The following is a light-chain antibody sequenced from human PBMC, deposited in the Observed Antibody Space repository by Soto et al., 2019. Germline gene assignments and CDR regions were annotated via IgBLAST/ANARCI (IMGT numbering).Light chain of an antibody. CDR1: QSVSSSY. CDR3: QQYGSSPYT. J-gene: IGKJ2*01. CDR2: GAS. V-gene: IGKV3-20*01. Sequence: EIVLTQSPGTLSLSPGERATLSCRASQSVSSSYLAWYQQQPGQAPRLLIYGASSRATGIPDRFSGSGSGTDFTLTIIRLEHEDFVVYYCQQYGSSPYTFGQGTKLEIK.